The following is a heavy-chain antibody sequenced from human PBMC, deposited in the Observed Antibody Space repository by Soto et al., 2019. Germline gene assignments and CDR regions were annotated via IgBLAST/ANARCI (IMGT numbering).Heavy chain of an antibody. CDR1: GGSISSYY. CDR3: ARHGPALVVADQPIDY. V-gene: IGHV4-59*08. Sequence: SETLSLTCTVSGGSISSYYWSWIRQPPGKGLEWIGYIYYSGSTNYNPSLKSRVTISVDTSKNQFSLKLSSVTAADTAVYYCARHGPALVVADQPIDYWGQGTLVTVSS. D-gene: IGHD2-15*01. J-gene: IGHJ4*02. CDR2: IYYSGST.